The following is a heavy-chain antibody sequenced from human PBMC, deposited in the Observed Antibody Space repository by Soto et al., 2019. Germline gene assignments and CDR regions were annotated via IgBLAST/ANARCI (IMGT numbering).Heavy chain of an antibody. D-gene: IGHD4-4*01. CDR2: IFTIDSDT. CDR1: GYTFTRNW. CDR3: ATRGGRNFNAFDV. J-gene: IGHJ3*01. Sequence: PGESLKISCKGSGYTFTRNWIGWVRQMPGKGLEWMGIIFTIDSDTRYSPSSQGQVTISADNSIITAYQKWSSLKASDTAIYYCATRGGRNFNAFDVWGQETMVAVSS. V-gene: IGHV5-51*01.